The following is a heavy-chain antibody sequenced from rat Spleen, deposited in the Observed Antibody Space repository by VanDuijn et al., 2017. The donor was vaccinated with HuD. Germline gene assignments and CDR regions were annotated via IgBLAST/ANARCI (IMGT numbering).Heavy chain of an antibody. J-gene: IGHJ2*01. CDR3: ARRHYGYTDYFDY. D-gene: IGHD1-11*01. Sequence: EVQLVESGGGLVQPGRSMQLSCAASGFTFSDYGMAWVRQAPTKGLEWVATISYGDSSGHSSTYYRDSVKGRFTISRDNTKSTLSLQKDSLRSEDTATYYCARRHYGYTDYFDYWGQGVMVPVSS. V-gene: IGHV5-29*01. CDR2: ISYGDSSGHSST. CDR1: GFTFSDYG.